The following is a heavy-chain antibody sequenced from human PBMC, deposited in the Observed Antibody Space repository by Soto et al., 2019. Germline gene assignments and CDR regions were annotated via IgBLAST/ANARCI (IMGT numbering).Heavy chain of an antibody. D-gene: IGHD6-13*01. J-gene: IGHJ6*02. Sequence: SETLSLTCTVSGGSISSSSYYWGWIRQPPGKGLEWIGSIYYSGSTYYNPSLKSRVTISVDTSKNQFSLKLSSVTAADTAVYYCASTYSSSVGNYYYYYGMDVRGQGTTVTVSS. V-gene: IGHV4-39*01. CDR1: GGSISSSSYY. CDR2: IYYSGST. CDR3: ASTYSSSVGNYYYYYGMDV.